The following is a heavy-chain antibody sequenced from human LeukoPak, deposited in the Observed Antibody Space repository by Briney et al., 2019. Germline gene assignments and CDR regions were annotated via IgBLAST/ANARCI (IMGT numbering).Heavy chain of an antibody. CDR1: GFTFSSYS. D-gene: IGHD3-22*01. V-gene: IGHV3-21*01. J-gene: IGHJ3*02. Sequence: GGSLRLSCAASGFTFSSYSMNWVRQAPGKGLEWVSSISSSSSYIYYADSVEGRFTISRDNAKNSLYLQMNSLRAEDTAVYYCARDNPLANYYDSSGYAATYAFDIWGQGTMVTVSS. CDR3: ARDNPLANYYDSSGYAATYAFDI. CDR2: ISSSSSYI.